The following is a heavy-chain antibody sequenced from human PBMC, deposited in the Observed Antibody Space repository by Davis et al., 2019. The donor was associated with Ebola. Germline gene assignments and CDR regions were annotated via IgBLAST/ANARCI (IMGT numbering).Heavy chain of an antibody. CDR1: GFTFNNYW. CDR2: IKQDGSEK. CDR3: ARGTHYAHDY. J-gene: IGHJ4*02. Sequence: GESLKISCAASGFTFNNYWMSWVRQAPGKGLEWVASIKQDGSEKYYVDSVKGRFTISRDNAKNSLYLQMNSLRAEDTAVYYCARGTHYAHDYWGQGTLVTVSS. V-gene: IGHV3-7*01. D-gene: IGHD2-2*01.